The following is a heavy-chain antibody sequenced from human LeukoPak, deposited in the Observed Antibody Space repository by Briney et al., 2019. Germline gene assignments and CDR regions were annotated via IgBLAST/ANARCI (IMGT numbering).Heavy chain of an antibody. J-gene: IGHJ6*02. CDR1: GDSVSSNSAA. V-gene: IGHV6-1*01. CDR2: TYYRSQWYN. D-gene: IGHD3-22*01. Sequence: SQTLSLTCAISGDSVSSNSAAWNWIRQSPSRGLEWLGRTYYRSQWYNDYAVSVKSRITINPDTSKNQFSLQLNSVTPEDTAVYYCARGYYDSSGYYYGGYYYGMDVWGQGTTVTVSS. CDR3: ARGYYDSSGYYYGGYYYGMDV.